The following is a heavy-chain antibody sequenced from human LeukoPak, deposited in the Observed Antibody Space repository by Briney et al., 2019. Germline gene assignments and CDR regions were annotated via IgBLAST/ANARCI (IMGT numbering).Heavy chain of an antibody. J-gene: IGHJ3*02. CDR2: INPNSGGT. CDR1: GYTFTGYY. D-gene: IGHD5-18*01. CDR3: ARGGYSYGPGDAFDI. V-gene: IGHV1-2*02. Sequence: AASVKVSCKASGYTFTGYYMHYVRQAPGQGLEWMGWINPNSGGTNYAQKFQGRVTMTRDTSISTAYMELSRLRSDDTAVYYCARGGYSYGPGDAFDIWGQGTMVTVSS.